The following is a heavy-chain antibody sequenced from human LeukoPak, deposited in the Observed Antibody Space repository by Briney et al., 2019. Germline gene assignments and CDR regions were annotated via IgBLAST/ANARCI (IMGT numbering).Heavy chain of an antibody. Sequence: PSETLSLTCTVSGGSISSYYWSWIRQPPGKGLEWIGYIYYSGSTNYNPSLKSRVTISVDTSKNQFSLKLSSVTAADTAVYYCARHSSSGSGYANFDYWGQGTLVTVSS. CDR3: ARHSSSGSGYANFDY. D-gene: IGHD5-12*01. J-gene: IGHJ4*02. CDR1: GGSISSYY. V-gene: IGHV4-59*08. CDR2: IYYSGST.